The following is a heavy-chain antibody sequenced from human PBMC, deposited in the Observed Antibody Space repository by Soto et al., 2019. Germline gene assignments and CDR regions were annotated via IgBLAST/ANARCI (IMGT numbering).Heavy chain of an antibody. D-gene: IGHD1-26*01. CDR1: GGSIITNYW. V-gene: IGHV4-4*02. Sequence: QMQLQESGPGLVEPSGTLSLTCAVSGGSIITNYWWSWVRQPPGKGLEWIGEIHHSGSTNYNPSLESRVTRSVDSSQNKFSLTLSSVTAADTAVYYCAREVGSILREVMLDRWFDLWGQGTLVTVSS. CDR2: IHHSGST. CDR3: AREVGSILREVMLDRWFDL. J-gene: IGHJ5*02.